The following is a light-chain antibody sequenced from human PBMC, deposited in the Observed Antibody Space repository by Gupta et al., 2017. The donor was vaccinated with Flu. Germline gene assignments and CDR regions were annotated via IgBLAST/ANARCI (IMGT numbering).Light chain of an antibody. V-gene: IGKV3-20*01. CDR2: GAS. Sequence: TLSLSPGERATLSCRASQSVSSTYLAWYQQKPGQAPRLLIYGASSRATGIPDRFSGSGYGTDFTLTISRLEPEDFAVYYCQQYDDSPPWTFGQGTKVEIK. J-gene: IGKJ1*01. CDR1: QSVSSTY. CDR3: QQYDDSPPWT.